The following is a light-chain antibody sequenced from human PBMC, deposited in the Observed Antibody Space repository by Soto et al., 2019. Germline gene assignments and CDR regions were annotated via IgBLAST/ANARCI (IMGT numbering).Light chain of an antibody. J-gene: IGKJ2*01. CDR3: QQYNNWPPHT. CDR1: QSVSSN. CDR2: GAS. Sequence: EIVMTQSPATLSVSPGERATLSCRASQSVSSNLAWYQQKPGQAPRLLIYGASTRATGIPARFSGSGSGTEFTLNINSLQSEDFAVYYCQQYNNWPPHTFGQGTKLEIK. V-gene: IGKV3-15*01.